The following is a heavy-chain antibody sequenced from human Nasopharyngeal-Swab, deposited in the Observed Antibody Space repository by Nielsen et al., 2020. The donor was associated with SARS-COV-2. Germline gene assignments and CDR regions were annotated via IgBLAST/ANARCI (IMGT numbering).Heavy chain of an antibody. V-gene: IGHV3-7*01. CDR2: IKQDGSEK. Sequence: GESLKISCAASGFTFSSYWLSWVRQAPGKGLEWVANIKQDGSEKYYVDSVKGRFTVSRDNAKNSLYLQMNSLRAEDTAVYYCARDRWYLGYWGQGTLVTVSS. CDR3: ARDRWYLGY. D-gene: IGHD4-23*01. J-gene: IGHJ4*02. CDR1: GFTFSSYW.